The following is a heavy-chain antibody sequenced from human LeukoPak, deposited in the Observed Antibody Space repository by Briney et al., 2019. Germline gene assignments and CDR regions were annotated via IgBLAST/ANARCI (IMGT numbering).Heavy chain of an antibody. Sequence: PSETLSLTCTVSGGSISSYYWSWIRQPAGKGLEWIGRTYTSGSTNYNPSLKSRVTISVDTSKNQFSLKLSSVTAADTAVYYCARVDGYDSSYYYYMDVWGKGTTVTVSS. J-gene: IGHJ6*03. CDR3: ARVDGYDSSYYYYMDV. D-gene: IGHD5-24*01. CDR1: GGSISSYY. CDR2: TYTSGST. V-gene: IGHV4-4*07.